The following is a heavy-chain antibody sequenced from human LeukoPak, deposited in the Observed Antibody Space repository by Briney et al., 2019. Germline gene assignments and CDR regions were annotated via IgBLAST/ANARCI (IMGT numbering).Heavy chain of an antibody. D-gene: IGHD2-15*01. CDR3: VRDVRGGHFDY. CDR1: GFSFSDYL. V-gene: IGHV3-7*01. CDR2: IKTDGSEK. J-gene: IGHJ4*02. Sequence: GGSLRLSCAASGFSFSDYLMAWVRQAPGKGLEWVANIKTDGSEKYYEDSVKGRFTISRDNAKNLVYLQMNSLRAEDTAVYYCVRDVRGGHFDYWGQGTLVTVSS.